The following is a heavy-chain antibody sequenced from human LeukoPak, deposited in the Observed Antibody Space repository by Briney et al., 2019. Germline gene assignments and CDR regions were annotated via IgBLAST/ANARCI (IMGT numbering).Heavy chain of an antibody. D-gene: IGHD3-22*01. V-gene: IGHV3-30-3*01. Sequence: GGSLRLSCAASGFTFSSYAMHWVRQAPGKGLEWVAVISYDGSNKYYADSVKGRFTTSRDNSKNTLYLQMNSLRAEDTAVYYCAREGWDYYDSSGPFDYWGQGTLVTVSS. CDR1: GFTFSSYA. CDR2: ISYDGSNK. J-gene: IGHJ4*02. CDR3: AREGWDYYDSSGPFDY.